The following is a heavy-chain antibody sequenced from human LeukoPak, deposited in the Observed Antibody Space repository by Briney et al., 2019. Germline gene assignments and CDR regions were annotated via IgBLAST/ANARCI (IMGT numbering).Heavy chain of an antibody. Sequence: GGFLRLSCAASGFTFDDYAMHWVRQAPGKGLEWVSLISGDGGSTYYADSVKGRFTISRDNSKNSLYLQMNSLRTEDTALYYCVKDTYYYDSSGYEGPSFDYWGQGTLVTVSS. CDR1: GFTFDDYA. V-gene: IGHV3-43*02. D-gene: IGHD3-22*01. CDR3: VKDTYYYDSSGYEGPSFDY. CDR2: ISGDGGST. J-gene: IGHJ4*02.